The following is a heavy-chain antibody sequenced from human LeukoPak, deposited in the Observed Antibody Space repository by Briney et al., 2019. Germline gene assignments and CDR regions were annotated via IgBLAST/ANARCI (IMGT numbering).Heavy chain of an antibody. J-gene: IGHJ4*02. CDR3: ARDGRAVAGTRVFDY. CDR2: IYYSGST. D-gene: IGHD6-19*01. V-gene: IGHV4-39*02. CDR1: GGSISSSSYY. Sequence: PSETLSLTCTVSGGSISSSSYYWGWVRQPPGKGLEWIGSIYYSGSTNYNPSLKSRVTISVDTSKNQFSLKLSSVTAADTAVYYCARDGRAVAGTRVFDYWGQGTLVTVSS.